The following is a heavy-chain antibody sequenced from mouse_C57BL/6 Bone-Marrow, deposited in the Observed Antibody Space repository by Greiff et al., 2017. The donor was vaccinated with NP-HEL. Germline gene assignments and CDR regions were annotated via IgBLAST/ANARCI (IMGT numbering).Heavy chain of an antibody. CDR2: INPSTGGT. CDR3: ARHWDGHYFDY. CDR1: GYSFTGYY. V-gene: IGHV1-42*01. J-gene: IGHJ2*01. Sequence: VQLQQSGPELVKPGASVKISCKASGYSFTGYYMNWVKQSPEKSLEWIGEINPSTGGTTYNQKFKAKATLTVDKSSSTAYMQLKSLTSEDSAVYYCARHWDGHYFDYWGQGTTLTVSS. D-gene: IGHD4-1*01.